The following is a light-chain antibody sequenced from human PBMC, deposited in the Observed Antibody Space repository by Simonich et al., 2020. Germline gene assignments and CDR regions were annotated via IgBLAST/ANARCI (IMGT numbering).Light chain of an antibody. V-gene: IGLV3-27*01. CDR3: YSAADNNLRV. Sequence: SYELTQPSSVSVSPGQTARITCSGDVLAKKYARWFQQKPGQAPVLVIYKDSERPSWSPGRFSGSSTGTTVPLTISGAQVEDEADYYCYSAADNNLRVFGGGTKLTVL. CDR1: VLAKKY. J-gene: IGLJ3*02. CDR2: KDS.